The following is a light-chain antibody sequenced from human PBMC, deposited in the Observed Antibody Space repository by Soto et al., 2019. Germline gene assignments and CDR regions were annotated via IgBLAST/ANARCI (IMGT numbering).Light chain of an antibody. V-gene: IGLV4-69*01. CDR1: SGHSSYA. Sequence: QPVLTQSPSASASLGASVKVTCTLSSGHSSYAIAWHQQQPEKGPRYLMKLNSDGSHSKGDGIPDRFSGSSSGAERYLTISSLQSEDEADYYCQTWDTDIWVFGGGTKLTVL. J-gene: IGLJ3*02. CDR2: LNSDGSH. CDR3: QTWDTDIWV.